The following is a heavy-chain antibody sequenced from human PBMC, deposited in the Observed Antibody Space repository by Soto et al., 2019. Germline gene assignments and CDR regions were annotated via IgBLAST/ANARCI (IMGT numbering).Heavy chain of an antibody. CDR3: AKLGAHDGAGSN. V-gene: IGHV1-69*02. CDR2: IIPLLDLA. CDR1: GGAFSSFT. Sequence: QVQLVQSGAEVKEPGSSVKVSCKASGGAFSSFTIGWVRQAPGQGLEWMGRIIPLLDLANYSQRYQGRVTITADTSTTTAYMELSSLKSEDTAVYFCAKLGAHDGAGSNWGQGTLVIVSS. J-gene: IGHJ4*02. D-gene: IGHD3-10*01.